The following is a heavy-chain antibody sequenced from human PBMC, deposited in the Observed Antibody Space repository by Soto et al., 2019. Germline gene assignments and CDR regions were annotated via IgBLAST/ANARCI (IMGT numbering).Heavy chain of an antibody. J-gene: IGHJ5*02. CDR2: IIPIFGTA. Sequence: ASVKVSCKASGGTFSSYAISWVRQAPGQGLEWMGGIIPIFGTANYAQKFQGRVTITADESTSTAYMELSSLRSEDTAVYYCARQGVEMATNNWFDPWGQGTLVTVSS. V-gene: IGHV1-69*13. CDR1: GGTFSSYA. D-gene: IGHD5-12*01. CDR3: ARQGVEMATNNWFDP.